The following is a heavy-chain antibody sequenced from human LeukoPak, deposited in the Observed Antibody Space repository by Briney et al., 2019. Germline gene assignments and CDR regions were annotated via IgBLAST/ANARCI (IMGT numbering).Heavy chain of an antibody. D-gene: IGHD4-17*01. CDR3: ASDQYGDGSFDY. CDR1: GFTFNRYA. Sequence: GGSLRLSCAASGFTFNRYAMHWVRQAPGKGLEWVSVIYSGGSTYYADSVKGRFTISRDNSKNTLYLQMNSLRAEDTAVYYCASDQYGDGSFDYWGQGTLVTVSS. J-gene: IGHJ4*02. CDR2: IYSGGST. V-gene: IGHV3-53*01.